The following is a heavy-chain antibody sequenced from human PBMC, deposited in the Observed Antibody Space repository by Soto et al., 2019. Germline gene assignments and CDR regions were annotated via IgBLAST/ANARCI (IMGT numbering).Heavy chain of an antibody. J-gene: IGHJ5*02. Sequence: EVQLVESGGGLVQPGGSLRLSCAASGFTFSSYEMNWVRQAPGKGLEWVSYISSSGSTIYYADSVKGRFTISRDNAKNSLYLQMNSLRAEDTAVYYCARLSGYCSSTSCYNWFDPWGQGTLVTVSS. D-gene: IGHD2-2*01. CDR2: ISSSGSTI. V-gene: IGHV3-48*03. CDR3: ARLSGYCSSTSCYNWFDP. CDR1: GFTFSSYE.